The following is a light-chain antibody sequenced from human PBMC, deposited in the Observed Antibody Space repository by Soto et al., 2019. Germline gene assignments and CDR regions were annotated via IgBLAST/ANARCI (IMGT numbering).Light chain of an antibody. CDR1: SSDVGGYNY. J-gene: IGLJ2*01. CDR3: SSYTSSSTVV. V-gene: IGLV2-14*01. Sequence: QSALTQPASVSGSPGQSITFSCAGTSSDVGGYNYVSWYQQHPGKAPKLMIYDVSNRPSGVSNRFSGSKSGNTASLTISGLQAEDEADYYCSSYTSSSTVVFGEGTKLTVL. CDR2: DVS.